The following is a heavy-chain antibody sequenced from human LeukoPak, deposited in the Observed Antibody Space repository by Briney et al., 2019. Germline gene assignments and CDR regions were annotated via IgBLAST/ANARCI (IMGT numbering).Heavy chain of an antibody. J-gene: IGHJ4*02. CDR1: RFSFSGYA. Sequence: GGSLRLSCAASRFSFSGYAMHWVRQAPGKGLEWVAMISHDARDERYVDAVRGRFTISRDNSKYTLYLQMTSLRPEDTAVYYCVREGGNWAPHKHFDYWGQGTLVTVSS. D-gene: IGHD3-16*01. CDR3: VREGGNWAPHKHFDY. CDR2: ISHDARDE. V-gene: IGHV3-30*04.